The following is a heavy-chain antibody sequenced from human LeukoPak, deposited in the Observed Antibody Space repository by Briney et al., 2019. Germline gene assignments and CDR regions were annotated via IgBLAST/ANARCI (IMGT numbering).Heavy chain of an antibody. CDR2: IYYSGST. CDR3: ARDSQLPDIDY. V-gene: IGHV4-39*02. D-gene: IGHD2-2*01. J-gene: IGHJ4*02. Sequence: SEXLSXTCTVSGGSISSSSYYWGWIRQPPGKGLEWIGSIYYSGSTYYNPSLKSRVTISVDTSKNQFSLKLSSVTAADTAVYYCARDSQLPDIDYWGQGTLVTVSS. CDR1: GGSISSSSYY.